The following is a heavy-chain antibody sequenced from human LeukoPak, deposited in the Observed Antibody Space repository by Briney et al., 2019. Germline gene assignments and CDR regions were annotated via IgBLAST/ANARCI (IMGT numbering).Heavy chain of an antibody. CDR3: ARGLYTTRHLNHFDY. V-gene: IGHV3-53*01. Sequence: SGGSLRLSCAASGFTVSTKYMSWVRQAPGEGLEWVSTIYTSGDTYYAASVKGRFTISRDDSKNTLYLQVNSLRAEDTAVYYCARGLYTTRHLNHFDYWGQGTLVTVPS. D-gene: IGHD2-2*02. CDR2: IYTSGDT. J-gene: IGHJ4*02. CDR1: GFTVSTKY.